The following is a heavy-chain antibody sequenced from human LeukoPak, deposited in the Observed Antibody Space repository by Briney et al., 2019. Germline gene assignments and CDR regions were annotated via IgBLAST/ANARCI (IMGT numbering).Heavy chain of an antibody. CDR1: GFTFSSYG. V-gene: IGHV3-33*01. CDR3: ARDLGDYDILTGYYNPYYSYGMDV. D-gene: IGHD3-9*01. CDR2: IWYDGSNK. Sequence: PARSLRLSCAASGFTFSSYGMHWVRKAPGQGLEWVAVIWYDGSNKYYADSVKGRFTISRDNSKNTLYLQMNSLSAEDTAVYYCARDLGDYDILTGYYNPYYSYGMDVWGQGTTVTVSS. J-gene: IGHJ6*02.